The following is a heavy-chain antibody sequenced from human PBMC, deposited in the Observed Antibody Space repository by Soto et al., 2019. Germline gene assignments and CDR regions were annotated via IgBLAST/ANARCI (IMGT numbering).Heavy chain of an antibody. CDR1: GFTFSSYS. D-gene: IGHD4-17*01. J-gene: IGHJ4*02. CDR2: ISSSSSTI. V-gene: IGHV3-48*01. Sequence: EVQLVESGGGLVQPGGSLRLSCAASGFTFSSYSMNWVRQAPGKGLEWVSYISSSSSTIYYADSVKGRFTISRDNAKNSLYLQMNSXXAEDXAXXYXARDLNYGLFDYWGQGTLVTVSS. CDR3: ARDLNYGLFDY.